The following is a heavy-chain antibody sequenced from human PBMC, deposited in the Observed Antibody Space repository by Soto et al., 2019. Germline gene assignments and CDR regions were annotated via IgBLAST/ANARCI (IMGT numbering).Heavy chain of an antibody. D-gene: IGHD6-19*01. Sequence: PGGSLRLSCAASGFTFDDYAMHWVRQAPGKGLEWVSGISWNSGSIGYADSVKGRFTISRDNAKNSLYLQMNSLRAEDTALYYCAKDLAVAGDYYYYYMDVWGKGTTVTVSS. J-gene: IGHJ6*03. V-gene: IGHV3-9*01. CDR3: AKDLAVAGDYYYYYMDV. CDR2: ISWNSGSI. CDR1: GFTFDDYA.